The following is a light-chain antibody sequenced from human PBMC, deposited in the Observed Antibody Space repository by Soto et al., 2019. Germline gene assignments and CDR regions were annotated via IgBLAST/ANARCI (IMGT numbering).Light chain of an antibody. CDR2: DAS. Sequence: DIQMTQSPSTLSASVGDSVTITCRASQSISGILAWYQQKPGKAPKLLIYDASSLEGWVPSRFSGSGSGTEFTLTISGLQPDDFATYYCQHYNNYPWTFGQGTNVEI. J-gene: IGKJ1*01. V-gene: IGKV1-5*01. CDR1: QSISGI. CDR3: QHYNNYPWT.